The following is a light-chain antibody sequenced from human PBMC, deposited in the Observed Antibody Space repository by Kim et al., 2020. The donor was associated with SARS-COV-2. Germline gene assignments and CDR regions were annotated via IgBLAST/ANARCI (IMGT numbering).Light chain of an antibody. J-gene: IGLJ2*01. V-gene: IGLV2-8*01. CDR2: EVN. CDR3: SSYAGRQNLV. CDR1: SSDIGGYNF. Sequence: GQSVTISSTETSSDIGGYNFVAWYQQHPGKAPRVRIYEVNKRPSGVPDRFSGSKSGNTASLTVSGLQAEDEADYYCSSYAGRQNLVFGGGTQLTVL.